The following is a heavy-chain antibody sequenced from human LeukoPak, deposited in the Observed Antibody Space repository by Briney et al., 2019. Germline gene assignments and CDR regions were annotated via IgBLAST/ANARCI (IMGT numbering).Heavy chain of an antibody. D-gene: IGHD6-13*01. J-gene: IGHJ4*02. CDR1: VVSMNGYY. V-gene: IGHV4-4*07. Sequence: SETLSLTCSVSVVSMNGYYWSWIRQPAGKGLEWIGRIYTSGSTNYNPSLKSRVTISVDTSKNQFSLKLSSVTAADTAVYYCAREGYSSSPYYFDYWGQGTLVTVSS. CDR2: IYTSGST. CDR3: AREGYSSSPYYFDY.